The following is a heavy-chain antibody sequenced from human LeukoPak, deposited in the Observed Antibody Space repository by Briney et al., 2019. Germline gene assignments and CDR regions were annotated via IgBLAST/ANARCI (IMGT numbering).Heavy chain of an antibody. D-gene: IGHD6-13*01. CDR1: GFTFGSYE. V-gene: IGHV3-48*03. Sequence: PGGSLRLSCAASGFTFGSYEMNWVRQAPGKGLEWVSYIGSSGTNIYYADSVKGRFTISRDNAKNSLYLQMNSLRAEDTAVYYCASPQGSWPDYFDSWGQGTLVTVSS. J-gene: IGHJ4*02. CDR2: IGSSGTNI. CDR3: ASPQGSWPDYFDS.